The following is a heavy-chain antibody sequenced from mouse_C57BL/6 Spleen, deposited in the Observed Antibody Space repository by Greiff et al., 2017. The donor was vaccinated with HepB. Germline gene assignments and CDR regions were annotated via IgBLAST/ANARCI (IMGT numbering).Heavy chain of an antibody. CDR1: GYTFTSYW. CDR3: ARLIYYDYDFDY. CDR2: IDPSDSET. J-gene: IGHJ2*01. D-gene: IGHD2-4*01. V-gene: IGHV1-52*01. Sequence: VQLQQSGAELVRPGSSVKLSCKASGYTFTSYWMHWVKQRPIQGLEWIGNIDPSDSETHYNQKFKDKATLTVDKSSSTAYMQLSSLTSEDSAVYYCARLIYYDYDFDYWGQGTTLTVSS.